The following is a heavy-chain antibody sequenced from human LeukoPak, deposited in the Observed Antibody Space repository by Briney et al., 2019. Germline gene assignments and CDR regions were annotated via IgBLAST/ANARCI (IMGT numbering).Heavy chain of an antibody. J-gene: IGHJ4*02. D-gene: IGHD5-18*01. Sequence: PGGSLRLSCAASGFTVSSNYMSWVRQAPGKGLEWVSVIYSGGDTYYADSVKGRFTISRDNSKNTLYLQMNSLRAEDTAVYYCARGQIGGYGTGTFDYWGQGTLVTVSS. V-gene: IGHV3-53*01. CDR2: IYSGGDT. CDR1: GFTVSSNY. CDR3: ARGQIGGYGTGTFDY.